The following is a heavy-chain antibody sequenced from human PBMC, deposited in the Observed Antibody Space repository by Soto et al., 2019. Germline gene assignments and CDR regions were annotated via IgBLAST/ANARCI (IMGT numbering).Heavy chain of an antibody. CDR2: INAGNGNT. CDR1: GYTFTSYA. D-gene: IGHD2-15*01. CDR3: AREPSDRWYTKLDY. Sequence: ASVKVSCKASGYTFTSYAMHWVRQAPGQRLERMGWINAGNGNTKYSQKFQGRVTITRDTSASTAYMELSSLRSEDTAVYYCAREPSDRWYTKLDYWGQGTLVTVSS. V-gene: IGHV1-3*01. J-gene: IGHJ4*02.